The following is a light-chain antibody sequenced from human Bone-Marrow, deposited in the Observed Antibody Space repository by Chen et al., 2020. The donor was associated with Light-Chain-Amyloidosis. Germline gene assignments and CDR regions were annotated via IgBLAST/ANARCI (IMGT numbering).Light chain of an antibody. Sequence: IQMTQSPSPLSASIGYRVIITCRASQYIGTSLHWYQQKAGRAPKLLISTASALQSGVPLRFSGSGAGTDFTLTISRLQPEDFATYYCQESYSTPSIFGPGTRVDVK. J-gene: IGKJ3*01. CDR3: QESYSTPSI. CDR2: TAS. CDR1: QYIGTS. V-gene: IGKV1-39*01.